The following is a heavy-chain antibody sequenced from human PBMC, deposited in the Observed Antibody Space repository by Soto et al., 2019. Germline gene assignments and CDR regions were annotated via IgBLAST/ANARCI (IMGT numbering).Heavy chain of an antibody. V-gene: IGHV1-18*01. Sequence: QVHLVQSGAEVKKPGASVKVSCKCSGYTFTSYGITWVRQAPGQGLERMGWISAHNGNTDYAQKLQVRVTVTRDTSTSTAYMELRSLRSDDTAVYYCARGRYGDYWGQGAVVTVSS. CDR2: ISAHNGNT. D-gene: IGHD1-1*01. CDR3: ARGRYGDY. CDR1: GYTFTSYG. J-gene: IGHJ4*02.